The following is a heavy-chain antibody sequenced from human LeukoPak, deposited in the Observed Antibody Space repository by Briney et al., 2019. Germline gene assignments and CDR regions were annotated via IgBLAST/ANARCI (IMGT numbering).Heavy chain of an antibody. D-gene: IGHD1-14*01. CDR1: GVTFSDYY. V-gene: IGHV3-11*04. J-gene: IGHJ4*02. Sequence: GGALRLSCAASGVTFSDYYMSWVRQAPGKGRGGGSYICSSGSTIYYADSVKGRFPISRDNAKNSLYLQMNSLRAEDTAVYYCARDTENWGQGTLVTVSS. CDR3: ARDTEN. CDR2: ICSSGSTI.